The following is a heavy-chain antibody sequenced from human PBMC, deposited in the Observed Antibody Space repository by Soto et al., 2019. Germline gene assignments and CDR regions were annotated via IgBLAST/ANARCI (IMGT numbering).Heavy chain of an antibody. CDR3: ARDFYSGGWSVFDF. J-gene: IGHJ4*02. D-gene: IGHD5-12*01. Sequence: PGGSLRLSCAASGFTFSSSWMHWVRQLPGKGLVWVSRINGDGSVTNYADSVKGRFTISRDNAKNTLYLQMNSLRAEDTAVYYCARDFYSGGWSVFDFWGQGTLVTVS. V-gene: IGHV3-74*01. CDR2: INGDGSVT. CDR1: GFTFSSSW.